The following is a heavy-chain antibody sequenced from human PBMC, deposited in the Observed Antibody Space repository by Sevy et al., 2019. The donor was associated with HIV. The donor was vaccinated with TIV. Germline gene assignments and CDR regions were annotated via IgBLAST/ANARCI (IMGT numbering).Heavy chain of an antibody. CDR1: GYTFTSYG. CDR3: ARLHYDSSGMRINYYYGMDV. V-gene: IGHV1-18*01. J-gene: IGHJ6*02. Sequence: ASVKVSCKASGYTFTSYGISWVRQAPGQGLEWMGWISAYNRNTNYAQKLQGRVTMTTDTSTSTAYMELRSLRSDDTAVYYCARLHYDSSGMRINYYYGMDVWGQGTTVTVSS. CDR2: ISAYNRNT. D-gene: IGHD3-22*01.